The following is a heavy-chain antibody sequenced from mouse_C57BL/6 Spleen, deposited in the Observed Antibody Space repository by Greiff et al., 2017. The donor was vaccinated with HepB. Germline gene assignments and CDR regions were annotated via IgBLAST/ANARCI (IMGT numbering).Heavy chain of an antibody. Sequence: EVQLQQSGTVLARPGASVKMSCKTSGYTFTSYWMHWVKQRPGQGLEWIGAIYPGNSDTSYNQKFKGKAKLTAVTSASTAYMELSSLTNEDSAVYYCTRSYYDYDVRVMDYWGQGTSVTVSS. V-gene: IGHV1-5*01. CDR1: GYTFTSYW. CDR2: IYPGNSDT. D-gene: IGHD2-4*01. J-gene: IGHJ4*01. CDR3: TRSYYDYDVRVMDY.